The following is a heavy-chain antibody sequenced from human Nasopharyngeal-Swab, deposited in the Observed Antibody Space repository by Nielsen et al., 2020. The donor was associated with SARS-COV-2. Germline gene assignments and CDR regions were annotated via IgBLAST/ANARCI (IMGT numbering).Heavy chain of an antibody. CDR3: ARGEDWNDVGGYYFDY. Sequence: GGSLRLSCAASGFTFSSYGMHWVRQAPGKGLEWGAVIWYDGSNKYYADSVKGRFTISRDNSKNTLYLQMNSLRAEDTAVYYCARGEDWNDVGGYYFDYWGQGTLVTVSS. V-gene: IGHV3-33*01. J-gene: IGHJ4*02. CDR2: IWYDGSNK. CDR1: GFTFSSYG. D-gene: IGHD1-1*01.